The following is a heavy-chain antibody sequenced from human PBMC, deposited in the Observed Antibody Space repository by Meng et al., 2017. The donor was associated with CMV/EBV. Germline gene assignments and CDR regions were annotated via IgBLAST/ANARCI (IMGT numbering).Heavy chain of an antibody. V-gene: IGHV3-30*02. D-gene: IGHD2-2*01. Sequence: LSLTCAASGFTFSSYGMHWVRQAPGKGLEWVAFIRYDGSNKYYADSVKGRFTISRDNSKNTLYLQMNSLRAEDTAVYYCARDLCTSCQGYPDYWGQGTLVTVSS. J-gene: IGHJ4*02. CDR3: ARDLCTSCQGYPDY. CDR2: IRYDGSNK. CDR1: GFTFSSYG.